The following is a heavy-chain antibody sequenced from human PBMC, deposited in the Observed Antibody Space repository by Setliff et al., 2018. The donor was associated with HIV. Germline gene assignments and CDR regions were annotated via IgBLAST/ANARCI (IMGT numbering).Heavy chain of an antibody. CDR1: GYSFSTYW. V-gene: IGHV5-51*01. J-gene: IGHJ4*02. D-gene: IGHD3-10*01. CDR2: IYPDDSDA. Sequence: GESLKLSGEGSGYSFSTYWIAWVRQMPGRGLEVMGLIYPDDSDARYNPSFQGQVTISADKSISTAYLQWSSLKASDSAIFYCARNHLNYASGNTKTSGAYYFDSWGQGTLVTVSS. CDR3: ARNHLNYASGNTKTSGAYYFDS.